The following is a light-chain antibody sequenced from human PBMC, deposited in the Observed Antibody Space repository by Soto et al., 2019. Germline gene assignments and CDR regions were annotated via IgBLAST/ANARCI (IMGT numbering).Light chain of an antibody. Sequence: IQMTQSPSTLSGSVGDRVTITCRASQTISSWLAWYQQKPGKAPKLLIYDASTLESGVPSRFSGSGFGTEFSLTISSLQPDDFASYYCQQYNTLSGTFGQGTKVDIK. CDR2: DAS. J-gene: IGKJ1*01. CDR1: QTISSW. V-gene: IGKV1-5*01. CDR3: QQYNTLSGT.